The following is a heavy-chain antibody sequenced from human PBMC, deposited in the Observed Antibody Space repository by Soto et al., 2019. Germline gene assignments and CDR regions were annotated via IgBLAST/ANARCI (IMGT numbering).Heavy chain of an antibody. Sequence: QVQLVQSGAEVKKPGSSVKVSCKASGDTFSSYAISCVRQAPGQGLEWLGGIIPIFGTANYAQKFQGRVTITADESTSTAYMELSSLRSEDTAVYYCARGLNRAYQHRPYYYYYYGMDVWGQGTTVTVSS. CDR3: ARGLNRAYQHRPYYYYYYGMDV. CDR1: GDTFSSYA. D-gene: IGHD2-2*01. CDR2: IIPIFGTA. V-gene: IGHV1-69*12. J-gene: IGHJ6*02.